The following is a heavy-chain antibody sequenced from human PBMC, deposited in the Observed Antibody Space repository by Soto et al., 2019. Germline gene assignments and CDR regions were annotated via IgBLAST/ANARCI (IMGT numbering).Heavy chain of an antibody. CDR2: INHSGST. V-gene: IGHV4-34*01. CDR3: ATGRSRGGYFWSTDLGY. CDR1: GGSFSGYY. D-gene: IGHD3-3*01. J-gene: IGHJ4*02. Sequence: SDTLSLTCAVYGGSFSGYYWSWIRQPPGKGLEWIGEINHSGSTNYNPSLKSRVTISVDTSKNQFSLKLSSVTAADTAVYYCATGRSRGGYFWSTDLGYWGQGTLVTVSS.